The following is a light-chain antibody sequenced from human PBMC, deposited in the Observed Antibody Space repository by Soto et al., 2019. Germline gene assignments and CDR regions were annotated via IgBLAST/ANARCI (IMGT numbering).Light chain of an antibody. Sequence: EIVLTQSPGTLSLSPGERATLSCRASQSVSSSYLAWYQQKPGQAPRLLIYGASSRATGIPDRFSGSGSGTDFTLTISRLEPEDFAVYYCQQRSNWPPGTFGQGTKVDIK. CDR3: QQRSNWPPGT. CDR1: QSVSSSY. J-gene: IGKJ1*01. CDR2: GAS. V-gene: IGKV3D-20*02.